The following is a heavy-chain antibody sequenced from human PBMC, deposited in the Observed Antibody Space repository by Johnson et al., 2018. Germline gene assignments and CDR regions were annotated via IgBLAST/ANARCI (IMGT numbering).Heavy chain of an antibody. V-gene: IGHV3-13*01. CDR1: GFTFRSYE. J-gene: IGHJ3*02. Sequence: EVQLVESGGGLVQPGGSLRLSCTASGFTFRSYEMHWVRQVTGKGLEWVSAVSTAGDTYYSVSVKGRFTISRENAMNSLYLQMSSLRAGETAVYYCVREQIGSGSKALDIWGQGTMVTVSS. CDR2: VSTAGDT. CDR3: VREQIGSGSKALDI. D-gene: IGHD3-22*01.